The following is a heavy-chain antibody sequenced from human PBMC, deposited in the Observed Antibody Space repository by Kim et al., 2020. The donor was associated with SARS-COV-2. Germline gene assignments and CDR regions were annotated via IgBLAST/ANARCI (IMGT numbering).Heavy chain of an antibody. V-gene: IGHV3-30*18. CDR2: ISYDGSNK. J-gene: IGHJ3*02. D-gene: IGHD2-2*01. CDR3: AKDRRSYCSSTSCLSAFDI. CDR1: GFTFSSYG. Sequence: GGSLRLSCAASGFTFSSYGMHWVRQAPGKGLEWVAVISYDGSNKYYADSVKGRFTISRDNSKNTLYLQMNSLRAEDTAVYYCAKDRRSYCSSTSCLSAFDIWGQGSMVTVSS.